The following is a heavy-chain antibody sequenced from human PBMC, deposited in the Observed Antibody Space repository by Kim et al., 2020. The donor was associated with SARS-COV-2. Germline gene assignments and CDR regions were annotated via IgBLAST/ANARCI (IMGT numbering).Heavy chain of an antibody. Sequence: SETLSLTCTVSGGSISSYYWSWIRQPPGKGLEWIGYTYNSGSTKYSPSLKSGVTISGDTSKNQFSLKLSSVTAADTAVYYCARDRGGDSGSVDYWGQGTLVTVSS. CDR1: GGSISSYY. CDR3: ARDRGGDSGSVDY. CDR2: TYNSGST. D-gene: IGHD3-10*01. J-gene: IGHJ4*02. V-gene: IGHV4-59*13.